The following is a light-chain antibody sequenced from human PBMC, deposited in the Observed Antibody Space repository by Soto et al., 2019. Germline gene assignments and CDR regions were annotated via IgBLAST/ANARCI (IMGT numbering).Light chain of an antibody. CDR3: QQSYNSPRT. V-gene: IGKV1-39*01. Sequence: DIQMTQYPSSLSASVGDGVTITCRASQSIGKSLNWYQQKSGKAPNLLIYAASSLQIVVPSRFTGSRSGTDFTLTISSLQPEDFSTYYCQQSYNSPRTFGPGTKVHMK. CDR2: AAS. CDR1: QSIGKS. J-gene: IGKJ3*01.